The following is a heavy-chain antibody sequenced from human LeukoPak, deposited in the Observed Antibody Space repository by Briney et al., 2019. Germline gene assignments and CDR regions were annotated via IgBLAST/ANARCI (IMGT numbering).Heavy chain of an antibody. CDR1: GFTFSGYE. J-gene: IGHJ4*02. Sequence: GGSLRLSCAASGFTFSGYEMNWVRQAPGKGLEWVSSISSSSSYIYYADSVKGRFTISRDNAKNSLFLQMNSLRAEDTAVYYCASMLLGGSGWYNYWGQGTLVTVSS. V-gene: IGHV3-21*01. D-gene: IGHD6-19*01. CDR3: ASMLLGGSGWYNY. CDR2: ISSSSSYI.